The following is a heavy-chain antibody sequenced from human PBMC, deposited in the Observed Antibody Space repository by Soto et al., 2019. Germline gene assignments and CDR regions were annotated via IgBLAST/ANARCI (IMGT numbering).Heavy chain of an antibody. J-gene: IGHJ4*02. D-gene: IGHD2-15*01. CDR3: ASIGCSGGSCSGFDY. Sequence: QVQLVQSGAEVKKPGASVKVSCKASGYTFTSYAMHWVRQAPGQRREWMGWINAGNGNTKYSQKFQGRVTITRDTSASTAYMELSSLRSEDTAVYYCASIGCSGGSCSGFDYWGQGTLVTVSS. CDR2: INAGNGNT. CDR1: GYTFTSYA. V-gene: IGHV1-3*01.